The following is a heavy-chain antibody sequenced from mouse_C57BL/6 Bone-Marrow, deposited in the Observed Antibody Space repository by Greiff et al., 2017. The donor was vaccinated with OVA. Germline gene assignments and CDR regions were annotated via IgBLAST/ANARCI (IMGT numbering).Heavy chain of an antibody. CDR3: ARVGCGSSPFAY. Sequence: CGPELVKPGASVKMSCKASGYTFTDYNMHWVKQSHGKSLEWIGYINPNNGGTSYNQKFKGKATLTVNKSSSTAYMELRSLTSEDSAVYYCARVGCGSSPFAYWGQGTLVTVSA. J-gene: IGHJ3*01. V-gene: IGHV1-22*01. CDR2: INPNNGGT. CDR1: GYTFTDYN. D-gene: IGHD1-1*01.